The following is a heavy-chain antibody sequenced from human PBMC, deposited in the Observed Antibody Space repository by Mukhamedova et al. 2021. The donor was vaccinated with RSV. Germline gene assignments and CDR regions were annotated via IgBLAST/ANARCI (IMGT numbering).Heavy chain of an antibody. V-gene: IGHV3-23*01. CDR3: AKELYGSGSLDAFDI. J-gene: IGHJ3*02. Sequence: TISRDNSKNTLYLQMNSLRAEDTAVYYCAKELYGSGSLDAFDIWGQGTMVTVSS. D-gene: IGHD3-10*01.